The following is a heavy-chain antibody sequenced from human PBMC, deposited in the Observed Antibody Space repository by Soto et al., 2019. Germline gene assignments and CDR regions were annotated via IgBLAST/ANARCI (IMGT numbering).Heavy chain of an antibody. V-gene: IGHV4-34*01. CDR2: FKHSGST. Sequence: QVHLKQGGAGLLKPSETLSLTCGVYDGSFSDYYWSGIRQTQGKGLEWIGEFKHSGSTNDSPSLKSRLTILRDNSNNHLPLKRPSVTAEDTDIYSYARQVVGLSLTHDWGQGTLVTVSS. D-gene: IGHD3-16*01. J-gene: IGHJ4*02. CDR3: ARQVVGLSLTHD. CDR1: DGSFSDYY.